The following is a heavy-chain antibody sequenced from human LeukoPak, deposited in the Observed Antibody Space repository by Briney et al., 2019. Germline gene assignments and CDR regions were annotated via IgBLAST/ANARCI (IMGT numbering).Heavy chain of an antibody. CDR1: GYTFTGYY. CDR2: INPNSGGT. J-gene: IGHJ4*02. D-gene: IGHD3-9*01. CDR3: ARDPFDSSSIDY. Sequence: ASVKVSCKASGYTFTGYYMHWVRQAPGQGLEWMGWINPNSGGTNYAQKFQGRVTMTRDTSISTAYMELSRLRSDDTAVYYCARDPFDSSSIDYWGQGTLVTVSS. V-gene: IGHV1-2*02.